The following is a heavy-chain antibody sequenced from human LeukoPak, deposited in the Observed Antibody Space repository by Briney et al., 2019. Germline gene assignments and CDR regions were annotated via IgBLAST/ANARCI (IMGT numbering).Heavy chain of an antibody. CDR1: GGSISSYY. CDR2: IYTSGST. V-gene: IGHV4-4*07. CDR3: ARALAYYYDSSGYYPMYYFDY. Sequence: SETLSLTCTVSGGSISSYYWSWIRQPAGKGLERIGRIYTSGSTNYNPSLKSRVTMSVDTSKNQFSLKLSSVTAADTAAYYCARALAYYYDSSGYYPMYYFDYWGQGTLVTVSS. J-gene: IGHJ4*02. D-gene: IGHD3-22*01.